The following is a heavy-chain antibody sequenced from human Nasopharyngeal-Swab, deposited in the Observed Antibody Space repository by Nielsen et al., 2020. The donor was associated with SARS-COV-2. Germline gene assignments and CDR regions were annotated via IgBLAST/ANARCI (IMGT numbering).Heavy chain of an antibody. CDR3: ARPIRGYETYYFDS. J-gene: IGHJ4*02. Sequence: SETLSLTCAVYGGSFSGYYWSWIRQPPGKGLEWIGEINHSGSTNYNPSLKSRVTISVDTSKNQFSLKLSSVTAADTAVYYCARPIRGYETYYFDSWGQGTLVTVSS. CDR2: INHSGST. CDR1: GGSFSGYY. V-gene: IGHV4-34*01. D-gene: IGHD5-12*01.